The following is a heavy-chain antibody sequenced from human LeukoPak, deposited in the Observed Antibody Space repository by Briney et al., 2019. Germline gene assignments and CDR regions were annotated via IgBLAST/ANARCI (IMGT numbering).Heavy chain of an antibody. CDR3: ARETSQKGAHYMDV. D-gene: IGHD3-16*01. J-gene: IGHJ6*03. Sequence: SETLSLTCTVSGGSISSYYWSWIRQPPGKGLEWIGYIYYSGSTNYNPSLKSRVTISVDTSKNQFSLKLSSVTAADTAVYYCARETSQKGAHYMDVWDKGTTVTISS. CDR1: GGSISSYY. CDR2: IYYSGST. V-gene: IGHV4-59*01.